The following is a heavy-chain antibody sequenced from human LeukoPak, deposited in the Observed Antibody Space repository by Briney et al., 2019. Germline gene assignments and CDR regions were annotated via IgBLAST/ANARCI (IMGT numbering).Heavy chain of an antibody. D-gene: IGHD4-23*01. CDR1: GFTFSSYA. J-gene: IGHJ6*02. Sequence: GGSLRLSCAASGFTFSSYAMSWVRQAPGKGLEWVSAISGSGGSTYYADSVKGGFTISRDNSKNTLYLQMNSLRAEDTAVYYCARKLPGVDPYGMDVWGQGTMVTVSS. V-gene: IGHV3-23*01. CDR2: ISGSGGST. CDR3: ARKLPGVDPYGMDV.